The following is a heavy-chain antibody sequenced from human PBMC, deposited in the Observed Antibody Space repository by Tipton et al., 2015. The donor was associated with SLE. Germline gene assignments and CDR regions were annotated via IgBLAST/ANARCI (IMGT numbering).Heavy chain of an antibody. CDR3: ARGRAYYYDSSGPFRYFDY. D-gene: IGHD3-22*01. V-gene: IGHV4-59*11. CDR2: IYYSGST. Sequence: TLSLTCTVSGGSISSHYWSWIRQPPGKGLEWIGYIYYSGSTNYNPSPKSRVTISVDTSKNQFSLKLSSVTAADTAVYYCARGRAYYYDSSGPFRYFDYWGQGTLVTVSS. CDR1: GGSISSHY. J-gene: IGHJ4*02.